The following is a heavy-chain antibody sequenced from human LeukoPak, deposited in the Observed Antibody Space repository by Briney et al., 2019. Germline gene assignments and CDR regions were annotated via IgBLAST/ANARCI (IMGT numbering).Heavy chain of an antibody. D-gene: IGHD2-15*01. CDR2: IYYSGST. Sequence: SETLSLTCTVSGGSISNNYYYWGWIRQPPGKGLEWIGSIYYSGSTNYNPSLKSRVTISVDTSKNQFSLKLSSVTAADTAVYYCASRKLVAAGNWFDPWGQGTLVTVSS. V-gene: IGHV4-39*07. J-gene: IGHJ5*02. CDR3: ASRKLVAAGNWFDP. CDR1: GGSISNNYYY.